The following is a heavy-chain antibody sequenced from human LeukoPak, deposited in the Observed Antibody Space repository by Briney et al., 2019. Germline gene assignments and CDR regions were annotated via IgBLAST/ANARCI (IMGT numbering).Heavy chain of an antibody. CDR1: GFTFSSYS. CDR2: IHRDGSNK. CDR3: AKDKGPDTYYYYYMDV. V-gene: IGHV3-30*02. Sequence: GGSLRLSCAASGFTFSSYSMNWVRQAPGKGLEWVAFIHRDGSNKYYADSVKGRFTISRDNSKNTLYLRMNSLRTEDTAVYYCAKDKGPDTYYYYYMDVWGKGTTVTVSS. J-gene: IGHJ6*03.